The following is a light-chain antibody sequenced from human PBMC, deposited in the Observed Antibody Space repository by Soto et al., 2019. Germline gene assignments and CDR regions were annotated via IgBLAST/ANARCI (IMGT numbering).Light chain of an antibody. CDR3: QQYGSSGT. CDR2: GAS. CDR1: QTVTNNF. J-gene: IGKJ1*01. V-gene: IGKV3-20*01. Sequence: IVLTQSPGTLSLSPGERATLSCRASQTVTNNFLAWYQEKPGRGPRLLIYGASNRATGIPDRFSGSGSGTDFTLTISRLEPEDFAVYYCQQYGSSGTFGQGTKVDIK.